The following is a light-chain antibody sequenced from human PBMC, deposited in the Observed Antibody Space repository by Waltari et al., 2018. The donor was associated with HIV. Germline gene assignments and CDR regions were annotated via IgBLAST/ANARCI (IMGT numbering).Light chain of an antibody. V-gene: IGKV3-11*01. CDR2: ETS. CDR3: QQRSKWPPT. Sequence: EIVLTQSPATLSLSPGDRAILSCRASQSIGSYLAWYQQKPGQAPRLLIYETSNRATGIPARFSGSGSGTDFALTISSLEPEDFGVYYCQQRSKWPPTFGQGTKLEIK. J-gene: IGKJ2*01. CDR1: QSIGSY.